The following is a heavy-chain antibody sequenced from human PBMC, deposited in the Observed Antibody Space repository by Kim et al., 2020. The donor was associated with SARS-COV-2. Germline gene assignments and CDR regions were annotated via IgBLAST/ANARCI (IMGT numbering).Heavy chain of an antibody. CDR3: ARESTVPDWCFDL. D-gene: IGHD3-10*01. Sequence: SETLSLTCAVYGGSFSGYYWSWVRQPPGKGLEWIGEINHSGTTNYNPSLKSRVTISVDTSKNQFSLKLSSVTAADTAVYYCARESTVPDWCFDLWGRGTLVTVSS. CDR1: GGSFSGYY. CDR2: INHSGTT. J-gene: IGHJ2*01. V-gene: IGHV4-34*01.